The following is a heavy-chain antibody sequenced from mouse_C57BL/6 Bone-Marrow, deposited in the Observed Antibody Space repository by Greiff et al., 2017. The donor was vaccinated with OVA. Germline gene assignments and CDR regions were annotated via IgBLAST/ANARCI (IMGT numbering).Heavy chain of an antibody. CDR2: ISSGGSYT. V-gene: IGHV5-6*01. J-gene: IGHJ4*01. CDR1: GFTFSSYG. CDR3: ARQDGYYGGYYAMDY. D-gene: IGHD2-3*01. Sequence: EVQVVESGGDLVKPGGSLKLSCAASGFTFSSYGMSWVRQTPDKRLEWVATISSGGSYTYYPDSVKGRFTISRDNAKNTLYLQMCSLKSEDTAIYYCARQDGYYGGYYAMDYWGQGTSVTVSS.